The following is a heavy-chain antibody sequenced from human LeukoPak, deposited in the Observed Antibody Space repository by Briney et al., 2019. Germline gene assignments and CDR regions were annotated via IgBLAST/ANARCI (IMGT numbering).Heavy chain of an antibody. CDR1: GFTFSSYS. CDR3: ARPSGSYSFDY. J-gene: IGHJ4*02. D-gene: IGHD1-26*01. Sequence: GGSLRLSCAASGFTFSSYSMNWVRQAPGKGLEWVSYISSSSSTIYYADSVKGRFTISRDNAKNSLYLQMNSLRAEDTAVYYCARPSGSYSFDYWGQGTLVTVSS. CDR2: ISSSSSTI. V-gene: IGHV3-48*01.